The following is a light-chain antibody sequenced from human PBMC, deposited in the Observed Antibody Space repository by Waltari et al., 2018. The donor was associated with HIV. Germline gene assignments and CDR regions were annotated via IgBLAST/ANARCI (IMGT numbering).Light chain of an antibody. CDR3: QSYDSSLSRRV. J-gene: IGLJ1*01. V-gene: IGLV1-40*01. Sequence: QSVLTQPPSVSGAPGQRVPISCTGSSSNIGAGYDVHWYQQLPGTAPKLLIYGNSNRPSGVPDRFSGSKSGTSASLAITGLQAEGEADYYCQSYDSSLSRRVFGTGTKVTVL. CDR2: GNS. CDR1: SSNIGAGYD.